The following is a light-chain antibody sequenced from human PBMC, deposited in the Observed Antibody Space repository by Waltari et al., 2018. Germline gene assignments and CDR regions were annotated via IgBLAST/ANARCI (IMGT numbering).Light chain of an antibody. V-gene: IGKV1-17*03. Sequence: DIQMTQSPSVMYASVGDRVTITCRASQAINVFAGWFQQRPGEVPRRLIYAASTLQIGVPSRFCGSGYGTEFTLTISSLQPEDFATYYCLQHKTYPHAFGQGTRVEIK. CDR3: LQHKTYPHA. CDR1: QAINVF. J-gene: IGKJ2*01. CDR2: AAS.